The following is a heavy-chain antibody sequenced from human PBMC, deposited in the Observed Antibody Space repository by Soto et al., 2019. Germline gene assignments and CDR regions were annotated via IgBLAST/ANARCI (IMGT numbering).Heavy chain of an antibody. CDR2: IYYSGST. V-gene: IGHV4-39*01. CDR1: GGSISSSSNY. J-gene: IGHJ4*02. D-gene: IGHD3-10*01. CDR3: ARHYSGSGDY. Sequence: KPSETLSLTCTVSGGSISSSSNYWGWIRQPPGKGLEWIGSIYYSGSTHYNPSLKSRVTISVDTSKSQFSLKLSSVTAADTAVYYCARHYSGSGDYWGQGALVTVS.